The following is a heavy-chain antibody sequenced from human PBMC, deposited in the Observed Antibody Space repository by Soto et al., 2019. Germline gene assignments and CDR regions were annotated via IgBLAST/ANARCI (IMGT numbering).Heavy chain of an antibody. Sequence: PSETLRLTCSVSGGSLSSGYYYCRLISQPPGKGLEWIWNISYTGNTYYNPSLKSRLIISIDAPKNQFSLNVGSLTAEDTAVYYFAGSALYGMDFWAQGPTVTASS. J-gene: IGHJ6*02. D-gene: IGHD2-2*02. CDR3: AGSALYGMDF. CDR2: ISYTGNT. V-gene: IGHV4-30-4*01. CDR1: GGSLSSGYYY.